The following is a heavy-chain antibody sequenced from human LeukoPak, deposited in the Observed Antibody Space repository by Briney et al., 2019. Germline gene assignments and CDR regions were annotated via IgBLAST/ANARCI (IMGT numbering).Heavy chain of an antibody. CDR2: IYSGGST. CDR3: ARLRGGSGSYYTYSFFDY. CDR1: GFTVSSNY. V-gene: IGHV3-53*01. D-gene: IGHD3-10*01. J-gene: IGHJ4*02. Sequence: GGSLRLSCAASGFTVSSNYMSWVRQAPGKGLEWVSVIYSGGSTYYADSVKGRFTISRDNSKNTLYLQMNSLRAEDTAVYYCARLRGGSGSYYTYSFFDYWAREPWSPSPQ.